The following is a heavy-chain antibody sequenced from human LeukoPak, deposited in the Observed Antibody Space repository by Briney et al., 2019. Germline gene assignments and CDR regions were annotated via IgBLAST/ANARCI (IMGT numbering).Heavy chain of an antibody. D-gene: IGHD3-22*01. CDR1: GFTFDDYA. J-gene: IGHJ4*02. V-gene: IGHV3-9*01. CDR3: AKEFYYDSSGAGYYFDY. CDR2: ISWHSGSI. Sequence: GGSLRLSCAASGFTFDDYAMHWVRQAPGKGLEWVSGISWHSGSIAYADSVKGRFTISRDNAKNSLYLQMNSLRAEDTGLYYCAKEFYYDSSGAGYYFDYWGQGTLVTVSS.